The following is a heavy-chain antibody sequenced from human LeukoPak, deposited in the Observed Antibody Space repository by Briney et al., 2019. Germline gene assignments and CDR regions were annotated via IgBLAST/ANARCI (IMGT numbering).Heavy chain of an antibody. V-gene: IGHV3-74*01. CDR1: GLTFSSNW. CDR2: IGSDGIST. Sequence: GGSLRLSCAASGLTFSSNWMHWVRQAPGKGLVWVSRIGSDGISTTYADSVKGRFTTSRDNAKNTLYLQMNSLRVEDTAVYYCASFLCPTCSWGQGTLVTVSS. J-gene: IGHJ5*02. D-gene: IGHD2-2*01. CDR3: ASFLCPTCS.